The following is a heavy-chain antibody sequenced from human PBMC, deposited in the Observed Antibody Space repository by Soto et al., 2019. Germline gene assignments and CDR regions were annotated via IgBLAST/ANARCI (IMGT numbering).Heavy chain of an antibody. Sequence: GGSLRLSCAASGFTFSSYAMSWVRQAPGKGLEWVSAISGSGGSTYYADSVKGRFTISRDNSKNTLYLQMNSLRAEDTAVYYCAKDPLGRYSSGWYEVIWFDPWGQGTLVTVSS. CDR1: GFTFSSYA. CDR2: ISGSGGST. J-gene: IGHJ5*02. CDR3: AKDPLGRYSSGWYEVIWFDP. D-gene: IGHD6-19*01. V-gene: IGHV3-23*01.